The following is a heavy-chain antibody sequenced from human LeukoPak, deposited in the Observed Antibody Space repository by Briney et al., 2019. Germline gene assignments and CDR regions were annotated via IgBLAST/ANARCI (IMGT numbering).Heavy chain of an antibody. D-gene: IGHD3-16*02. J-gene: IGHJ4*02. CDR2: IYSGGST. V-gene: IGHV3-66*01. CDR1: GFTVSSNY. CDR3: ATVAVRVAMITFGGVIPGHD. Sequence: GGSLRLSCAASGFTVSSNYMSWVRQAPGKGLEWVSVIYSGGSTYYADSVKGRFTISRDNSKNTLYLQMNSLRAEDTAVYYCATVAVRVAMITFGGVIPGHDWGQGTLVTVSS.